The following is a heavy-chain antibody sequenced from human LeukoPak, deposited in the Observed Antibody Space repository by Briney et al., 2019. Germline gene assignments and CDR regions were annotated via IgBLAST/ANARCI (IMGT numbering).Heavy chain of an antibody. CDR2: INHSGST. J-gene: IGHJ4*02. V-gene: IGHV4-34*01. D-gene: IGHD7-27*01. CDR1: GGSFSGYY. Sequence: SETLSLTCAVYGGSFSGYYWSWIRQPPGKGLEWIGEINHSGSTNYNPSLKSRVTISVDTSKNQFSLKLSSVTAADTAVYYCARATTGDYFDYWGQGTLATVSS. CDR3: ARATTGDYFDY.